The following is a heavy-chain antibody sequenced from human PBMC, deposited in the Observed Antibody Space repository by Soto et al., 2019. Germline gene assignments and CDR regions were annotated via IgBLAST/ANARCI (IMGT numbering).Heavy chain of an antibody. V-gene: IGHV3-20*01. D-gene: IGHD1-1*01. CDR3: ARCVWNPYYYYYYMDV. CDR2: INWNGGST. J-gene: IGHJ6*03. Sequence: EVQLVESGGGVVRPGGSLRLSCAASGFTFDDYGMSWVRQAPGKGLEWVSGINWNGGSTGYADSVKGRFTISRDNAKNSLYLQMNSLRAEDTALYHCARCVWNPYYYYYYMDVWGKGTTVTVSS. CDR1: GFTFDDYG.